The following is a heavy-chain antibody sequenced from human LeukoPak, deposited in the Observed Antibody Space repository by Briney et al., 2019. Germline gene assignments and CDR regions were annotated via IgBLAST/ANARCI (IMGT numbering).Heavy chain of an antibody. D-gene: IGHD3-22*01. CDR2: IYYSGST. J-gene: IGHJ3*02. V-gene: IGHV4-39*01. Sequence: SETLSLTCTVSGGSISSSSYYWGWIRQPPGKGLEWIGSIYYSGSTYYNPSLKSRVTISVDTSKNQFSLKLSSVTAADTAVYYCARGTRGYYDSSDILWWAFDIWGQGTMVTVSS. CDR3: ARGTRGYYDSSDILWWAFDI. CDR1: GGSISSSSYY.